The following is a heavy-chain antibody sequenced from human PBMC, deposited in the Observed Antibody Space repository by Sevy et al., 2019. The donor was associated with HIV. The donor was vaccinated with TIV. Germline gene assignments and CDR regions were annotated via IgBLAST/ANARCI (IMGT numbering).Heavy chain of an antibody. V-gene: IGHV3-73*01. J-gene: IGHJ5*02. Sequence: GGSLRLSCAASGFTFSGSAMHWVRQASGKGLEWVGRIRSKANSYATAYAASVKGRFTISRDDSKNTGYLQMNSLKTEDTAVYYCTRHLYCSSTSCPGNWFDPWGQGTLVTVSS. CDR3: TRHLYCSSTSCPGNWFDP. D-gene: IGHD2-2*01. CDR2: IRSKANSYAT. CDR1: GFTFSGSA.